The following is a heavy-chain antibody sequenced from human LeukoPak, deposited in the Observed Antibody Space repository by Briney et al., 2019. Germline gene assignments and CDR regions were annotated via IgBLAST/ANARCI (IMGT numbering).Heavy chain of an antibody. Sequence: ASVTVSCKASGYTFTSYGISWVRQAPGQGLEWMGWISAYNGNTNYAQKLQGRVTMTTDTSTSTAYMELRSLRSDDTAVYYCARDLEYSGSYKTFDYWGQGTLVTVSS. CDR1: GYTFTSYG. CDR2: ISAYNGNT. D-gene: IGHD1-26*01. J-gene: IGHJ4*02. V-gene: IGHV1-18*01. CDR3: ARDLEYSGSYKTFDY.